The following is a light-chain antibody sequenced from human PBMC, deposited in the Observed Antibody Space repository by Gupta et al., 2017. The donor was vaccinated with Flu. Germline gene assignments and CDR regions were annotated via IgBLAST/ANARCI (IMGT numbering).Light chain of an antibody. CDR2: DDS. J-gene: IGLJ3*02. Sequence: SYVLTLPPPASVAPGQTARISCGRNNNRSKSVDWYQQKPGETPVLVVYDDSDGRSGGPEGCSGSNSGNTATLTISRVEAGEEDDDYCRGWEDSSDNHWVFGGGTKLTVL. CDR3: RGWEDSSDNHWV. CDR1: NNRSKS. V-gene: IGLV3-21*02.